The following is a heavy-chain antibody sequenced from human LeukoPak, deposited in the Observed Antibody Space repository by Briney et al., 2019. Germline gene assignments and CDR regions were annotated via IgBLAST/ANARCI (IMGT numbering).Heavy chain of an antibody. Sequence: GGSLRLSCAASGFTFDDYAMHWVRQAPGKGLEWASGISWNSGSIGYADSVKGRFTISRDNAKNSLYLQMNSLRAEDTALYYCAKERGYSGSDSPYYYYYMDVWGKGTTVTISS. CDR2: ISWNSGSI. CDR3: AKERGYSGSDSPYYYYYMDV. CDR1: GFTFDDYA. D-gene: IGHD1-26*01. J-gene: IGHJ6*03. V-gene: IGHV3-9*01.